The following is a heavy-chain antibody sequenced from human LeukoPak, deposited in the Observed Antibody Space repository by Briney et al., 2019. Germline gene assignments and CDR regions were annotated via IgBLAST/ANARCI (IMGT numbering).Heavy chain of an antibody. D-gene: IGHD2-21*02. CDR2: IRSKAYGGTT. Sequence: GGSLRLSCTASGFTFGDYAMSWFRQAPGKGLEWVGFIRSKAYGGTTEYAASVKGRFTISRDDSKSIAYLQMNSLKTEDTAVYYCTRDHIVVVTAIPDYWGQGTLVTVSS. J-gene: IGHJ4*02. CDR3: TRDHIVVVTAIPDY. V-gene: IGHV3-49*03. CDR1: GFTFGDYA.